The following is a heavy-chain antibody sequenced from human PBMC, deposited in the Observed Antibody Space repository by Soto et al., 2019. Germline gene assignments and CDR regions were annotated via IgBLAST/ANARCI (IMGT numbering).Heavy chain of an antibody. Sequence: QITLKESGPSLVKPTQTVTLTCTCSGFPLSTNGLGLGRIRQPPGQALEWLALIYWDDDKRFSPSLKSRLTIPKDTYNNQVVHTMTNMDPVDKATYYCAHKGDGNSGFKYWGQGTLVTVSS. V-gene: IGHV2-5*02. J-gene: IGHJ4*02. CDR3: AHKGDGNSGFKY. CDR1: GFPLSTNGLG. D-gene: IGHD3-16*01. CDR2: IYWDDDK.